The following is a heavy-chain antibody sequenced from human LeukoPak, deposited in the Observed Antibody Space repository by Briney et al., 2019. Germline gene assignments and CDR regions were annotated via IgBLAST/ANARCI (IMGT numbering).Heavy chain of an antibody. J-gene: IGHJ4*02. V-gene: IGHV3-48*01. CDR2: ISSSSSTI. CDR3: AREGLKAAAGTFDY. CDR1: GFTFSSYS. Sequence: GGSLRLSCAASGFTFSSYSMNWVRQAPGKGLEWVSYISSSSSTICYADSVKGRFTISRDNAKNSLYLQMNSLRAEDTAVYYCAREGLKAAAGTFDYWGQGTLVTVSS. D-gene: IGHD6-13*01.